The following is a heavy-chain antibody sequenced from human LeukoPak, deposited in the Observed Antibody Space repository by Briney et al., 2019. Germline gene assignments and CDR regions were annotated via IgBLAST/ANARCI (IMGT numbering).Heavy chain of an antibody. J-gene: IGHJ4*02. CDR3: AVEFLGYGSGSYFDY. V-gene: IGHV4-39*01. CDR2: IYYSGST. CDR1: GGSISSSSYY. Sequence: SETLSLTCTVSGGSISSSSYYWGWIRQPPGKGLEWIGSIYYSGSTYYNPSLKSRVTISVDTSKNQLSLKLSSVTAADTAVYYCAVEFLGYGSGSYFDYWGQGTLVTVSS. D-gene: IGHD3-10*01.